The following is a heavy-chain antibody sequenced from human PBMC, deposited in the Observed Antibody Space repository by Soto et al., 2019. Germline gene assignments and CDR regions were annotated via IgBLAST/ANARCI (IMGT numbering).Heavy chain of an antibody. CDR1: GGSISSYY. J-gene: IGHJ5*02. D-gene: IGHD2-8*01. CDR2: IYYSGST. Sequence: SETLSLTCTVSGGSISSYYWSWIRQPPGKGLEWIGYIYYSGSTNYNPSLKSRVTISVDTSKNQFSLKLSSVTAADTAVYYCARAYGVNCFDHWGKGTLATVSA. V-gene: IGHV4-59*01. CDR3: ARAYGVNCFDH.